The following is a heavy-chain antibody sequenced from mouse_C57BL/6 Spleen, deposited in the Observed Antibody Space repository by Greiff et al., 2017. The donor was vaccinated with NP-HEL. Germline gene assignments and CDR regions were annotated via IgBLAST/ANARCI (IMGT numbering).Heavy chain of an antibody. D-gene: IGHD2-1*01. CDR1: GYSFTDYN. CDR3: ARNYGNHYYAMDY. CDR2: INPNYGTT. Sequence: EVKLMESGPELVKPGASVKISCKASGYSFTDYNMNWVKQSNGKSLEWIGVINPNYGTTSYNQKFKGKATLTVDQSSSTAYMQLNSLTSEDSAVYYCARNYGNHYYAMDYWGQGTSVTVSS. J-gene: IGHJ4*01. V-gene: IGHV1-39*01.